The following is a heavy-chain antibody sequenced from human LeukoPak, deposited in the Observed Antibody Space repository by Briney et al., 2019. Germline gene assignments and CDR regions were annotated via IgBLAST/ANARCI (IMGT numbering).Heavy chain of an antibody. J-gene: IGHJ4*02. CDR3: ARIGYCGSTSCYGDIDY. D-gene: IGHD2-2*01. CDR2: IKQDGSEK. V-gene: IGHV3-7*01. Sequence: GGSLRLSCAASGFTFTTYWMGWVRQAPGKGLEWVANIKQDGSEKYYGDSVKGRFTISRDNAKNSLSLQMNSLRAEDTAVYYCARIGYCGSTSCYGDIDYWGQGTLVTVSS. CDR1: GFTFTTYW.